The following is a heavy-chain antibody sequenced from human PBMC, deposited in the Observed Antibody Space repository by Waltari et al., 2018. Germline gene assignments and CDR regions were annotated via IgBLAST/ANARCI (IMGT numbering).Heavy chain of an antibody. D-gene: IGHD3-3*01. Sequence: QVQLQESGPGLVKPSQTLSLTCTVSGGSLSSGRYYWIWIRQPPGKGLAWIGYLYYSGSTYYTPSLKCRVTISVDTSKNQFSLKLSSVTAADTAVYYCVRGADLWGDAFDIWGQGTMVTVSS. V-gene: IGHV4-31*03. CDR2: LYYSGST. CDR3: VRGADLWGDAFDI. CDR1: GGSLSSGRYY. J-gene: IGHJ3*02.